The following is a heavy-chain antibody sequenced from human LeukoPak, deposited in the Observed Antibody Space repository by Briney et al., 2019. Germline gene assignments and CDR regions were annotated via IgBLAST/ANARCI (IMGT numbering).Heavy chain of an antibody. CDR1: GFTFSSYS. V-gene: IGHV3-21*01. CDR3: ARGTVTPNDAFDI. D-gene: IGHD4-23*01. Sequence: GGSLRLSSAASGFTFSSYSMNWVRQAPGKGLEWVSSISSSSSYIYYADSVKGRFTISRNNAKNSLYLQMNSLRAEDTAVYYCARGTVTPNDAFDIWGQGTMVTVSS. J-gene: IGHJ3*02. CDR2: ISSSSSYI.